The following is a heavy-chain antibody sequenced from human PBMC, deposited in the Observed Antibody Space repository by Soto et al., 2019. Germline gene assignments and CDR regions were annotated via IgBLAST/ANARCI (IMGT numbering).Heavy chain of an antibody. V-gene: IGHV1-18*01. CDR1: GYAFNHHY. J-gene: IGHJ4*02. D-gene: IGHD3-3*01. CDR2: ISADKGHI. Sequence: ASVTVSCQPSGYAFNHHYLNRVRQAPGHGLEWMGMISADKGHINYALKVQGRVTVTTNTSTSTAYMERRGPAADNTAVYCGTKDDAGSTSFWSCWPHWGQGALVTVSS. CDR3: TKDDAGSTSFWSCWPH.